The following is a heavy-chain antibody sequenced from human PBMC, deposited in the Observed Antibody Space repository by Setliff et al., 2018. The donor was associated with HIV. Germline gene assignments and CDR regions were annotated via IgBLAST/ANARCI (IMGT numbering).Heavy chain of an antibody. D-gene: IGHD3-22*01. V-gene: IGHV1-2*02. Sequence: ASVKVSCKASGYTFTGYYMHWVRQAPGQGLEWMGWINPNSGGTNYAQKFQGRVTMTRDTSISTAYMELSSLRSDDTAVYYCARRMTMTGNWFDPWGQGTLVTVSS. CDR3: ARRMTMTGNWFDP. CDR2: INPNSGGT. J-gene: IGHJ5*02. CDR1: GYTFTGYY.